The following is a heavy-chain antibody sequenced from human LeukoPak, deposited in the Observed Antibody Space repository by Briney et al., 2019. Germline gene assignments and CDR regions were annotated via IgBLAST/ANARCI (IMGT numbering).Heavy chain of an antibody. J-gene: IGHJ4*02. CDR2: ISSNGGST. CDR1: GFTFSSYA. D-gene: IGHD5-18*01. CDR3: ARDNSKRGYSYGPQGY. V-gene: IGHV3-64*01. Sequence: QPGGTLRLSCAASGFTFSSYAMHWVRQAPGKGLEYVSAISSNGGSTYYANSVKGRFTISRDNSKNTLYLQMGSLRAEDMAVYYCARDNSKRGYSYGPQGYWGQGTLVTVSS.